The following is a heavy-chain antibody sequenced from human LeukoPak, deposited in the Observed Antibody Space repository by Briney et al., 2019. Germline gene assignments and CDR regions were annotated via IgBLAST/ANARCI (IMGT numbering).Heavy chain of an antibody. Sequence: PGGSLRLSCSASGFTFSYYAMHWVRQTAGKGLEFVSGISSNGGSTYYADSLKGRFTISRDNSNNTLYLQMSSLRAEDTAVYYCARLENWAFDYWGQGTLITVSS. J-gene: IGHJ4*02. CDR2: ISSNGGST. V-gene: IGHV3-64D*09. D-gene: IGHD7-27*01. CDR1: GFTFSYYA. CDR3: ARLENWAFDY.